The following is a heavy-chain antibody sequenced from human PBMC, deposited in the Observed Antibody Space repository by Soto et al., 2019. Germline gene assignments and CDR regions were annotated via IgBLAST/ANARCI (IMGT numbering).Heavy chain of an antibody. V-gene: IGHV3-23*01. J-gene: IGHJ4*01. D-gene: IGHD5-18*01. CDR1: GFSFSSYD. Sequence: PVGSLRLSCVASGFSFSSYDMSWVRQAPGKGLEWVSFIIGNSGTTYYADSVKGRFTISRDNSKKTLYVQMSRLGAEDTAAYYCAKGSTYSFYFDHWGQGTLVTVSS. CDR3: AKGSTYSFYFDH. CDR2: IIGNSGTT.